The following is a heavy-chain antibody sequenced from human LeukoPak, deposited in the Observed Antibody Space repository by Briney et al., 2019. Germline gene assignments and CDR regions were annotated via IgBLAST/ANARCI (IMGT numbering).Heavy chain of an antibody. CDR3: ARDNSVGDIAWWFGP. J-gene: IGHJ5*02. CDR1: GYTFISNW. CDR2: INPTGTTT. V-gene: IGHV1-46*01. D-gene: IGHD3-10*01. Sequence: ASVKVSCKASGYTFISNWMHWVRQAPGQGLEWVGLINPTGTTTLYAQKFQGRVTLTRDMSTSTDYMELRSLKSEDTAVYYCARDNSVGDIAWWFGPWGQGTLVTVSS.